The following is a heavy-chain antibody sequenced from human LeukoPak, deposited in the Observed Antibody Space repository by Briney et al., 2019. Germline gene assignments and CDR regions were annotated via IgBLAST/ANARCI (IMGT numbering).Heavy chain of an antibody. V-gene: IGHV4-39*01. CDR3: ARHSHGDYSKYYFDY. CDR2: IYYSGST. J-gene: IGHJ4*02. CDR1: GGSISSSSYY. Sequence: SETLSLTCTVSGGSISSSSYYWGWIRQPPGKGLEWIGSIYYSGSTYYNPSLKSRVTISVDTSKNQFSLKLNSVTAADTAVYYCARHSHGDYSKYYFDYWGQGTLVTVSS. D-gene: IGHD4-17*01.